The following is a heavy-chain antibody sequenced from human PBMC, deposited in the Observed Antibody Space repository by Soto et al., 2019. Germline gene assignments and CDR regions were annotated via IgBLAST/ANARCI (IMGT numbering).Heavy chain of an antibody. J-gene: IGHJ4*02. Sequence: EVQLVESGGGLVKPGGSLRLSCAASGFTFSSYSMNWVRQAPGKGLEWVSSISSSSSFIYYADSVKGRFTISRDNAKNSLYLQMNSLRAEDTAVYYCARETVSSGSWDYWGQGTLVTVSS. V-gene: IGHV3-21*01. CDR1: GFTFSSYS. D-gene: IGHD6-19*01. CDR3: ARETVSSGSWDY. CDR2: ISSSSSFI.